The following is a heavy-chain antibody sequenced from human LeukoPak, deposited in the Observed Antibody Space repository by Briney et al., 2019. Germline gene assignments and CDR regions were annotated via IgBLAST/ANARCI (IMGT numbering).Heavy chain of an antibody. CDR3: ARDPDGSHYYFDY. CDR1: GGSISSYY. Sequence: SETLSLTCTVSGGSISSYYWSWIRQPPGKGLEWIGYIYYSGSTNYNPSLKSRVTISVDKSKNQFSLKLSSVTAADTAVYYCARDPDGSHYYFDYWGQGTLVTVSS. CDR2: IYYSGST. D-gene: IGHD1-26*01. J-gene: IGHJ4*02. V-gene: IGHV4-59*12.